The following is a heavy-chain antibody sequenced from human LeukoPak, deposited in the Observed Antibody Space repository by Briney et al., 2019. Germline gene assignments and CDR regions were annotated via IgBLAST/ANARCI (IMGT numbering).Heavy chain of an antibody. CDR3: ATSGDDSSGYPLRKAETPFDY. D-gene: IGHD3-22*01. CDR2: IYYSGST. J-gene: IGHJ4*02. Sequence: PSETLSLTCTVSGGSISSYYWSWIRQPPGKGLEWIGYIYYSGSTNYNPSLKSRVTISVDTSKNQFSLKLSSVTAADTAVYYCATSGDDSSGYPLRKAETPFDYWGQGTLVTVSS. CDR1: GGSISSYY. V-gene: IGHV4-59*12.